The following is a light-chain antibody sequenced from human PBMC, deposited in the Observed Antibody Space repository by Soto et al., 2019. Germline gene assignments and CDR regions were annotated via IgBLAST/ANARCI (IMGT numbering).Light chain of an antibody. CDR3: SSYTSSSTYV. Sequence: QSVLTQPPSVSGSPGQSVTISCTGTNSDVGSYNRVSWYQQPPGTAPKLMISEVSNRPSGVPDRFSGSKSGNTASLTISGLQAEDEADYYCSSYTSSSTYVFGTGTKLTVL. V-gene: IGLV2-18*02. J-gene: IGLJ1*01. CDR2: EVS. CDR1: NSDVGSYNR.